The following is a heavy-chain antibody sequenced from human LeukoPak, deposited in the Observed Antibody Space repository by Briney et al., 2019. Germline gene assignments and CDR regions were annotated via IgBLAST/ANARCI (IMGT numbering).Heavy chain of an antibody. CDR3: ARDRADGYNYGDYFDN. CDR2: IYGSSRT. J-gene: IGHJ4*02. Sequence: GGSLRLSCAGSGFIVSSNYMSWVRQAAGKGLEWVSVIYGSSRTYYADSVKGRFTTSRDNSKNTVYLQMDSLRAEDTAVYYCARDRADGYNYGDYFDNWGQGTLVTVSS. D-gene: IGHD5-18*01. CDR1: GFIVSSNY. V-gene: IGHV3-66*01.